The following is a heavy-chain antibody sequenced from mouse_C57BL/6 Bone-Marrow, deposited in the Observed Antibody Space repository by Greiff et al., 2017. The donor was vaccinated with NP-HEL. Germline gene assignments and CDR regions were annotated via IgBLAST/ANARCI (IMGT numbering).Heavy chain of an antibody. V-gene: IGHV1-4*01. CDR2: INPSSGYT. J-gene: IGHJ3*01. D-gene: IGHD3-2*02. Sequence: QVQLQQSGAELARPGASVKMSCKASGYTFTSYTMHWVNQRPGQGLEWIGYINPSSGYTKYNQKFKDKATLTADKSSSTAYMQLSSLTSEDSAVYYGAREWLRLVGGFAYWGQGTLVTVSA. CDR3: AREWLRLVGGFAY. CDR1: GYTFTSYT.